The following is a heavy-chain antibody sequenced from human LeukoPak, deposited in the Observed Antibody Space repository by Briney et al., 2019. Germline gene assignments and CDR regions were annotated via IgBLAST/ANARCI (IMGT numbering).Heavy chain of an antibody. CDR2: IRSKANSYAT. J-gene: IGHJ5*02. V-gene: IGHV3-73*01. D-gene: IGHD3-3*01. CDR1: GFTFSGSA. Sequence: PGGSLRLSCAASGFTFSGSAMHWVRQASGKGLEWVGRIRSKANSYATAYAASVKGRFTISRDDSKNTAYLQMNSLKTEDTAVYYCTRPRTTYYDFWSGLNWFDPWGQGTLVTVSS. CDR3: TRPRTTYYDFWSGLNWFDP.